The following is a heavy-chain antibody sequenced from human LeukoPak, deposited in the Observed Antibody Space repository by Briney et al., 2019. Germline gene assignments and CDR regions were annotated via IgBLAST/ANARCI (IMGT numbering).Heavy chain of an antibody. V-gene: IGHV3-53*01. CDR1: GFTVSSNY. Sequence: GGSLRLSCAASGFTVSSNYMSWVRQAPGKGLEWVSVIYSGGSTYYADSVKGRFTISRHNSKNTLYLQMNSLRAEDTAVYYCARDLRYCSGGSCYSYYYYYGMDVWGQGTTVTVSS. J-gene: IGHJ6*02. D-gene: IGHD2-15*01. CDR2: IYSGGST. CDR3: ARDLRYCSGGSCYSYYYYYGMDV.